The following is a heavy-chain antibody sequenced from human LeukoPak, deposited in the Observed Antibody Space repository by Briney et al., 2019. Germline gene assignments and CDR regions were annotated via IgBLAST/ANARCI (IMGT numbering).Heavy chain of an antibody. CDR1: GGSFSGYY. D-gene: IGHD3-3*01. J-gene: IGHJ3*02. CDR3: ARGVGLRSDFDI. Sequence: SETLSLTCAVYGGSFSGYYWRWIRQPPGKGLEWVGEINHSGRTNYNPSLKSRVTISVDTSKNQFSLKVSSVTAADTAVYYCARGVGLRSDFDIWGQGTMVTVSS. V-gene: IGHV4-34*01. CDR2: INHSGRT.